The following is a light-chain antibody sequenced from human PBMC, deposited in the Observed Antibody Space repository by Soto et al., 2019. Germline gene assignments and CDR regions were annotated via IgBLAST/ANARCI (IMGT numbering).Light chain of an antibody. J-gene: IGLJ1*01. V-gene: IGLV1-40*01. CDR2: ANI. Sequence: VLTQPPSVSGAPGQRVTISRTGSSSNIGAGYDVHWYQQRPGAAPKLLISANINRPSGVPDRFSGSKSGTSASLAITGLQADDEGDYYCQSYDSTLSARYVFGTGTKVTVL. CDR3: QSYDSTLSARYV. CDR1: SSNIGAGYD.